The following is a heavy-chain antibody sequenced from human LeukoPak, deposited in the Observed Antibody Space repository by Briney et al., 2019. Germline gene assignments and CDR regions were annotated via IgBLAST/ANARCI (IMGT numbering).Heavy chain of an antibody. V-gene: IGHV3-74*01. Sequence: PGGSLRLSCAASGFTFSSYAMSWVRQAPGKGLVWVSRINSDGSSTSYADSVKGRFTISRDNAKNTLYLQMNSLRAEDTAVYYCARDGLKRIAVAGHLSPYYYYYYMDVWGKGTTVTVSS. CDR3: ARDGLKRIAVAGHLSPYYYYYYMDV. CDR2: INSDGSST. J-gene: IGHJ6*03. D-gene: IGHD6-19*01. CDR1: GFTFSSYA.